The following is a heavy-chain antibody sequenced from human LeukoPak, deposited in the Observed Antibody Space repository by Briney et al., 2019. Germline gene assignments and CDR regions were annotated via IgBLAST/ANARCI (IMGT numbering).Heavy chain of an antibody. CDR1: GYTFTSYG. V-gene: IGHV1-18*01. J-gene: IGHJ4*02. CDR2: ISAYNGNT. Sequence: ASVKVSCKASGYTFTSYGISWVRKAPGQGLEWMGWISAYNGNTNYAQKLQGRVTMTTDTSTSTAYMELRSLRSDDTAVYYCARDWGRSGYYLPFDYWGQGTLVTVSS. D-gene: IGHD3-22*01. CDR3: ARDWGRSGYYLPFDY.